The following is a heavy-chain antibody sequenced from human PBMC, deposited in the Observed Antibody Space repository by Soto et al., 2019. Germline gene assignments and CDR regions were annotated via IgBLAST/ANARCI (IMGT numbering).Heavy chain of an antibody. D-gene: IGHD3-10*01. CDR3: ARDFAYYGSGSYYVYYYYLDV. CDR2: IWYDGSNK. V-gene: IGHV3-33*01. CDR1: GFTFSSYG. J-gene: IGHJ6*03. Sequence: QVQLVESGGGVVQPGRSLRLSCAASGFTFSSYGMHWVRQAPGKGLEWVAVIWYDGSNKYYADSVKGRFTISRDNSKNTLYLQMNRLRAEDTAVYYCARDFAYYGSGSYYVYYYYLDVWGKGTTVTVSS.